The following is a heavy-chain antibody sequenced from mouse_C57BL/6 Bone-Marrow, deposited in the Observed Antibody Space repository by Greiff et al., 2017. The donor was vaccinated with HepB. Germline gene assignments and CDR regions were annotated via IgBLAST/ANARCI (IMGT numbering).Heavy chain of an antibody. CDR3: AGHQGDGNRWFAY. CDR2: ISSGGSNT. CDR1: GFTFSSYG. Sequence: EVKLVESGGDLVKPGGSLKLSCAASGFTFSSYGMSWVRQTPDKRLEWVATISSGGSNTYYPDTFKGRYTIARDNAKNTPYLQLISLKSEDTAMYYCAGHQGDGNRWFAYWGQGTLITVSA. D-gene: IGHD1-1*01. V-gene: IGHV5-6*01. J-gene: IGHJ3*01.